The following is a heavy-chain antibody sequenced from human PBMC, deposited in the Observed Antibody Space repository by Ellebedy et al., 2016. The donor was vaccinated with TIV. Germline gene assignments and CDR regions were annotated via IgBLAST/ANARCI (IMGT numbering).Heavy chain of an antibody. Sequence: GESLKISCAASGFTFSSYSMNWVRQAPGKGLEWVSSISSSSSYIYYADSVKGRFTVSRDNAENSLYLQMNSLRAEDTAVYYCARDGDGYNFDYWGKGTLVTVSS. CDR3: ARDGDGYNFDY. J-gene: IGHJ4*02. CDR1: GFTFSSYS. V-gene: IGHV3-21*06. CDR2: ISSSSSYI. D-gene: IGHD5-24*01.